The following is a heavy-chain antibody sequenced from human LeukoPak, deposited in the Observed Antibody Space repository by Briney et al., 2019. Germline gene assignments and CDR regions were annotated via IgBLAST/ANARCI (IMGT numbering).Heavy chain of an antibody. CDR3: GEGH. V-gene: IGHV3-23*01. Sequence: PGGSLRLSCAASGLTFSNFAMIWVRQAPGKGLEWVSDISGSGDKTHYADSVKGRFTISRDNSKSVLYMQLNNLRLEDTAVYYCGEGHWGRGTLVTVSS. CDR2: ISGSGDKT. CDR1: GLTFSNFA. J-gene: IGHJ4*02.